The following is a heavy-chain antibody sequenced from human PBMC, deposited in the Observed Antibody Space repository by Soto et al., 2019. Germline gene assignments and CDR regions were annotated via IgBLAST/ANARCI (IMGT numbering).Heavy chain of an antibody. CDR1: GGSISSGDFY. J-gene: IGHJ6*02. Sequence: PSETLSLICTVSGGSISSGDFYWTWIRQPPGKGLEWIGHIFYSGSTYYNPSLKSRIAISVDTSRNQFSLKVNSVTAADTAVYYCARLPFFCSGGGRNYNFYGLDVWGQGTTVTVSS. CDR2: IFYSGST. CDR3: ARLPFFCSGGGRNYNFYGLDV. V-gene: IGHV4-30-4*01. D-gene: IGHD2-15*01.